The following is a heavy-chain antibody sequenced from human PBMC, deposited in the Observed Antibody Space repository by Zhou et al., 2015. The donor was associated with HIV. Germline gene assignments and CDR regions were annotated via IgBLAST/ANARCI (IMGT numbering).Heavy chain of an antibody. D-gene: IGHD3-22*01. Sequence: QVLLVQSGAEVKKPGASVKVSCKASGYTFTRNGISWVRQAPGQGLEWMGWISTYNGNTNYVQKLQDRVTMTTDTSTSTAYMELRSLRSDDTAVYYCARLELGYDYDSSGPFDLWGRGTLVTVSS. CDR3: ARLELGYDYDSSGPFDL. CDR1: GYTFTRNG. CDR2: ISTYNGNT. J-gene: IGHJ2*01. V-gene: IGHV1-18*01.